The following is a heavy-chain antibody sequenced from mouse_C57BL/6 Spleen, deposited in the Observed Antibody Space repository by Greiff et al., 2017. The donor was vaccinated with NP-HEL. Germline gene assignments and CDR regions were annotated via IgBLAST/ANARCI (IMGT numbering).Heavy chain of an antibody. CDR3: ARWDDYDGVAWFAY. D-gene: IGHD2-4*01. Sequence: VQLQQPGAELVKPGASVKLSCKASGYTFTSYWMHWVKQRPGQGLEWIGMIHPNSGSTNYNEKFKSKATLTVDKSSSTAYMQLSSLTSEDSAVNYCARWDDYDGVAWFAYWGQGTLVTVSA. V-gene: IGHV1-64*01. CDR1: GYTFTSYW. CDR2: IHPNSGST. J-gene: IGHJ3*01.